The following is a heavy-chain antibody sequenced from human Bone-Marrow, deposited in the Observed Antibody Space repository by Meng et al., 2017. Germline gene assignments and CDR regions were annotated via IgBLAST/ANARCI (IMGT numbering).Heavy chain of an antibody. CDR1: NGAINWFF. Sequence: VTCLVNLSPALPLTCTAANGAINWFFWSWNPHPPGKEPEWIGYNADSRSTNYNPSLTSRVTISGAKSKNQFSLKLISVTAADTAVYYCARSIATRPAVFDYWGQGTLVTVSS. D-gene: IGHD6-6*01. CDR2: NADSRST. CDR3: ARSIATRPAVFDY. V-gene: IGHV4-59*01. J-gene: IGHJ4*02.